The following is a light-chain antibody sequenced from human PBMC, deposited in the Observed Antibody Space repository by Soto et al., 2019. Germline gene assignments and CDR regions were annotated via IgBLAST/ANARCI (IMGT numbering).Light chain of an antibody. CDR2: DAS. CDR3: QQYKHLIT. CDR1: QDISNY. J-gene: IGKJ5*01. V-gene: IGKV1-33*01. Sequence: DIQMTQSPSSLSASVGDRVTITCQASQDISNYLNWYQQKPGKAPKLLIYDASNLETGVPSRFSGSGSGTDFTFTIASLQPEDIATYYCQQYKHLITFGQATRLEIK.